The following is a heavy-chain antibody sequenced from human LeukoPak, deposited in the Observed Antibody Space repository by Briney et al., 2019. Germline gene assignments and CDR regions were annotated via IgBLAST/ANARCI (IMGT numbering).Heavy chain of an antibody. D-gene: IGHD1-26*01. CDR3: AKGSTYSGSLIDH. V-gene: IGHV3-7*01. CDR2: IKQDGSQK. J-gene: IGHJ4*02. CDR1: GFIFSSYW. Sequence: GGSLRLSCSASGFIFSSYWMSWVRQAPGKGLEWLAYIKQDGSQKDYVDSVKGRFTISRDNAKNSLYVQMNSLRVEDTAIYYCAKGSTYSGSLIDHWGQGTLVTVAA.